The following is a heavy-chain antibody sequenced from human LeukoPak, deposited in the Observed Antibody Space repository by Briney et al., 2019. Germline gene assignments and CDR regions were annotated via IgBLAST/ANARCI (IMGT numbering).Heavy chain of an antibody. D-gene: IGHD3-22*01. Sequence: ASVKVSCKASGYTFSSCAINWVRQAPGQGLEYMGWIDTKTGNPTYAQGFTGRFVFSLDTSVSTAYLQISSLKAEDTAVYYCAIHPSDSSGYFSYWGQGTLVTVSS. CDR3: AIHPSDSSGYFSY. V-gene: IGHV7-4-1*02. CDR1: GYTFSSCA. J-gene: IGHJ4*02. CDR2: IDTKTGNP.